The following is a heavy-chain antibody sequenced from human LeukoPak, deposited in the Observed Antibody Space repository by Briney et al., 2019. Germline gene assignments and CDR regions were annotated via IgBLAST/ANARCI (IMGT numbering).Heavy chain of an antibody. CDR2: MSGSGDST. CDR3: AKVVSAYSNSNNSFDY. Sequence: PGGSLRLSCVASGFTFSSYAMSWVRQAPGKGLEWVPIMSGSGDSTYYADSVKGRFTISRDNSKNTLYLQMNSLRAEDTAVYYCAKVVSAYSNSNNSFDYWGQGTLVTVSS. J-gene: IGHJ4*02. D-gene: IGHD5-18*01. V-gene: IGHV3-23*01. CDR1: GFTFSSYA.